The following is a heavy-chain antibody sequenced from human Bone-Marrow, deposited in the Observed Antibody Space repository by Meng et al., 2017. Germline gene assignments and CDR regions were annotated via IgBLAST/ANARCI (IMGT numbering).Heavy chain of an antibody. J-gene: IGHJ4*02. Sequence: QGKLVTIGDELKKPGASGKISCKGSGYTFTSYSMNWVRQVPGQGLEWMGWINTNTGNPTYARGFAGRFVFSLDTSVNTAYLQISSLKAEDTAMYYCARLSWGVTGNDYWGQGTLVTVSS. CDR1: GYTFTSYS. CDR3: ARLSWGVTGNDY. V-gene: IGHV7-4-1*02. CDR2: INTNTGNP. D-gene: IGHD6-19*01.